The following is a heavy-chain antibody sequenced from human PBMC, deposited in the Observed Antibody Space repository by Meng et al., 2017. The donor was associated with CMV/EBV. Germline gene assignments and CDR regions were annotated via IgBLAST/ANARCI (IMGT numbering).Heavy chain of an antibody. Sequence: TLKKAGPTLVKPTQHLTLTCTFSGFSLRTSGGGVGRIRQPPGKALEWLALIYWDDDKRYSPSLKSRLTITKDTSKNQVVLTMTNMDPVDTATYYCAHHADIAAAGSYYYWGQGTLVTVSS. D-gene: IGHD6-13*01. V-gene: IGHV2-5*02. J-gene: IGHJ4*02. CDR3: AHHADIAAAGSYYY. CDR1: GFSLRTSGGG. CDR2: IYWDDDK.